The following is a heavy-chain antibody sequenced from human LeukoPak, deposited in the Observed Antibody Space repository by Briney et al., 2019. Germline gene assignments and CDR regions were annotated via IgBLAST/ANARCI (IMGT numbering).Heavy chain of an antibody. CDR1: GFTFSSYA. CDR2: INRDGNST. D-gene: IGHD6-13*01. Sequence: GGSLRLSCAASGFTFSSYAMSWVRQAPGKGLVWVSHINRDGNSTNYADSVKGRFTISRDNAKDTLYLQMNSLRAEDTAVYYCARGYSSSSPSYWGQGTLVTVSS. J-gene: IGHJ4*02. V-gene: IGHV3-74*01. CDR3: ARGYSSSSPSY.